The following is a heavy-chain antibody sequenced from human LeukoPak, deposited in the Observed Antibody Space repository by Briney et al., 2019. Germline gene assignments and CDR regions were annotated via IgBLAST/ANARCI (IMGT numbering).Heavy chain of an antibody. D-gene: IGHD2-15*01. CDR3: ARGGGEFNN. Sequence: SETLSLTCAVYGGSFSGYYWSWIRQPPGKGLEWIGEINHSGSTNYNPSLRSRVTISVDTSKNQFSLKLSSVTAADTAVYYCARGGGEFNNWGQGTLVTVSS. CDR1: GGSFSGYY. J-gene: IGHJ4*02. CDR2: INHSGST. V-gene: IGHV4-34*01.